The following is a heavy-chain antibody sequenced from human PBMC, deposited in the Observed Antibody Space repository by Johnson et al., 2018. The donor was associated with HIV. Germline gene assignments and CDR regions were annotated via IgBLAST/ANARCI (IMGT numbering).Heavy chain of an antibody. J-gene: IGHJ3*02. Sequence: QVQLVESGGGVVQPGRSLRLSCAASGFTFSSYAMHWVRQAPGKGLEWVAVISYDGSNKYYADSVKGRFTISRENAKNSLYLQMNSLRAGDTAVYYCARVAADSSGYYRDAFDI. CDR3: ARVAADSSGYYRDAFDI. V-gene: IGHV3-30*14. CDR1: GFTFSSYA. CDR2: ISYDGSNK. D-gene: IGHD3-22*01.